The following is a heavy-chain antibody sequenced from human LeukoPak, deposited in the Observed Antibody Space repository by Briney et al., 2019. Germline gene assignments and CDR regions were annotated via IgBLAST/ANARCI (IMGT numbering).Heavy chain of an antibody. CDR1: GFTFSSDA. CDR3: AREVSEGFGF. D-gene: IGHD3-22*01. V-gene: IGHV3-21*01. Sequence: PGGSLRLSCAASGFTFSSDAMTWVRQAPGKGLEWVSSFGTRSTSIYHAGSVKGRFAISRDNAKNSLYLQMNSLRAEDTALYYCAREVSEGFGFWGQGTLVTVSS. CDR2: FGTRSTSI. J-gene: IGHJ4*02.